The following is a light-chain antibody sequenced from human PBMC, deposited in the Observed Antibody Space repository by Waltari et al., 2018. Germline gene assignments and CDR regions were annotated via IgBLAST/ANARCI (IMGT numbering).Light chain of an antibody. J-gene: IGKJ3*01. V-gene: IGKV1-27*01. Sequence: DIQMTQSPSSLSASVGDRVTITCRASQGISNYLAWHQQKPGKVPKLLIYAASTLQSGVPSRFSGSGSGTDFTLTISSLQPEDVATYYCQKYNSALTFGPGTKVDIK. CDR1: QGISNY. CDR2: AAS. CDR3: QKYNSALT.